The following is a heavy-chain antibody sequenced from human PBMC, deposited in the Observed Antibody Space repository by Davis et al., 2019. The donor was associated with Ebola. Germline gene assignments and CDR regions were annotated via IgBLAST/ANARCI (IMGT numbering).Heavy chain of an antibody. CDR3: ARGRRYSYGPPRY. D-gene: IGHD5-18*01. Sequence: MPGGSLRLSCNVSGGSLSGYSWSWIRQSPGKGLEWIGEFAHSGSSNYNPSLKSRVSILGDTSKNQFSLELTSVTAADTATYYCARGRRYSYGPPRYWGQGTLVTVSS. J-gene: IGHJ4*02. CDR2: FAHSGSS. CDR1: GGSLSGYS. V-gene: IGHV4-34*01.